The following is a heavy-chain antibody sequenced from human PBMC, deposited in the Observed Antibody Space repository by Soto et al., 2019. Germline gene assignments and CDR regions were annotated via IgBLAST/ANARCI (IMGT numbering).Heavy chain of an antibody. V-gene: IGHV3-30-3*01. J-gene: IGHJ6*02. Sequence: GGSLRLSCAASGFTFSSYAMHWVRQAPGKGLEWVAVISYDGSNKYYADSVKGRFTISRDNSKNTLYLQMNSLRAEDTAVYYCARGSASGMDVWGQGTTVTVSS. CDR2: ISYDGSNK. D-gene: IGHD2-15*01. CDR3: ARGSASGMDV. CDR1: GFTFSSYA.